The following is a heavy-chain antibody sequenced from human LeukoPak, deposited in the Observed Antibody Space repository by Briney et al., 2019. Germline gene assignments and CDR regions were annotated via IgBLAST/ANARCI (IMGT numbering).Heavy chain of an antibody. CDR2: INWNGGST. Sequence: GGSLRLSCAASGFTFDDYGMSWVRQAPGKGLEWVSSINWNGGSTAYADSVKGRFTISRDNAKNSLYLQMNSLRAEDTALYYCAREVLIDSYFYYMDVWGKGTTVTVSS. CDR1: GFTFDDYG. J-gene: IGHJ6*03. CDR3: AREVLIDSYFYYMDV. V-gene: IGHV3-20*04. D-gene: IGHD1-1*01.